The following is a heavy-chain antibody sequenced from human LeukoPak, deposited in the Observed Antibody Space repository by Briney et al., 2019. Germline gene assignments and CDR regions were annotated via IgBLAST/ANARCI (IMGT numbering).Heavy chain of an antibody. Sequence: PSETMSLTCTVSGASISSPIYYWGWVRQAPGKGLERVSSITPTSSYIYYADSVKGRFTISRDNAKNSLYLQMNSLRAEDTAVYYCARLRRNNDNSGYYYYYDYWGQGTLVTVSS. CDR1: GASISSPI. CDR2: ITPTSSYI. J-gene: IGHJ4*02. CDR3: ARLRRNNDNSGYYYYYDY. D-gene: IGHD3-22*01. V-gene: IGHV3-21*01.